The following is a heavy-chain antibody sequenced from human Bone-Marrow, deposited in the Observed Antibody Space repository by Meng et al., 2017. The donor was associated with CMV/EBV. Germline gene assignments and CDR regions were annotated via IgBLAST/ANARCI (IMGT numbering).Heavy chain of an antibody. D-gene: IGHD6-13*01. V-gene: IGHV4-39*07. J-gene: IGHJ6*02. CDR2: IYYSGST. Sequence: SETLSLTCTVSGGSISSSSYYWGWIRQPPGKGLEWIGSIYYSGSTYYNPSLKSRVTISVDTSKNQFSLELSSVTAADTAVYYCARQQTNSIAAAFPSLYYYYYGMDVWGQGTTVTVSS. CDR1: GGSISSSSYY. CDR3: ARQQTNSIAAAFPSLYYYYYGMDV.